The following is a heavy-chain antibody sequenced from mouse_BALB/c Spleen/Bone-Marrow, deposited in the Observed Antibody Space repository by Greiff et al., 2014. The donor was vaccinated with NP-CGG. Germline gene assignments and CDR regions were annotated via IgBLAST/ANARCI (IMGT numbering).Heavy chain of an antibody. V-gene: IGHV5-12-2*01. D-gene: IGHD1-1*01. Sequence: EVQVVESGGGLVQPGGSLKLSCAASGFTFSSYTMSWVRQTPEKRLEWVAYISNGGGSTYYPDTVKGQFTISRDNAKNTLYLQMSSLKSEDTAMYYCARHGGSRGYYFDYWGQGTTLTVSS. J-gene: IGHJ2*01. CDR1: GFTFSSYT. CDR2: ISNGGGST. CDR3: ARHGGSRGYYFDY.